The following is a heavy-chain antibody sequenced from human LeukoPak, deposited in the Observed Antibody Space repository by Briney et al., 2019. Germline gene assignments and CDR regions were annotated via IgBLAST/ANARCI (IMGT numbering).Heavy chain of an antibody. J-gene: IGHJ5*02. CDR3: ARSSKVIRAFDP. CDR2: IYTSGST. Sequence: SETLSLTCTVSGGSISSYYWSWIRQPAGKGLEWIGRIYTSGSTNYNPSLKSRATMSVDTSKNQFSLKPSSVTAADTAVYYCARSSKVIRAFDPWGQGTLVTVSS. CDR1: GGSISSYY. V-gene: IGHV4-4*07. D-gene: IGHD2-21*01.